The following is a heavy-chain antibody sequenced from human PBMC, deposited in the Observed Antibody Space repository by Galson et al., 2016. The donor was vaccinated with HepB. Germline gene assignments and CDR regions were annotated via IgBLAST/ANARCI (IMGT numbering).Heavy chain of an antibody. CDR2: ISGSGCST. Sequence: SLRLSCAASGFTFSSYAMSWVRQAPGKGLEWVSAISGSGCSTYYADSVEGRFTIPRDNSKNTLYLQMNSPRAEETDVYYCAKDKRDYDFWCGYYPDYYYGMDVWGQGTTVTVSS. V-gene: IGHV3-23*01. J-gene: IGHJ6*02. CDR3: AKDKRDYDFWCGYYPDYYYGMDV. D-gene: IGHD3-3*01. CDR1: GFTFSSYA.